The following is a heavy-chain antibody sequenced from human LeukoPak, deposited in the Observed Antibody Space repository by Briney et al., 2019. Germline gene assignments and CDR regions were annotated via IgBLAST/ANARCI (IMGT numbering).Heavy chain of an antibody. CDR1: GFTFSDYY. CDR3: ARYSNSSALVY. Sequence: GGSLRLSCAASGFTFSDYYMSWIRQAPGKGLEWVSYISSSGSTIHYADPVKGRFTISRDNAKNSLYLQMNSLRAEDTAVYYCARYSNSSALVYWGQGTLVTVSS. V-gene: IGHV3-11*01. CDR2: ISSSGSTI. J-gene: IGHJ4*02. D-gene: IGHD6-6*01.